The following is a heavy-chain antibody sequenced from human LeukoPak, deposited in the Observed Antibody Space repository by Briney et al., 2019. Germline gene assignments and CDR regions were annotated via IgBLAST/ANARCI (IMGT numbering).Heavy chain of an antibody. V-gene: IGHV4-34*01. CDR1: GGSFSGYY. J-gene: IGHJ5*02. CDR3: ARRISTYYGSGSYYRFDP. CDR2: INHSGST. D-gene: IGHD3-10*01. Sequence: PSETLSLTCAVHGGSFSGYYWSWIRQPPGKGLEWIWEINHSGSTNYNPSLKSRVTISVDTSKNKFSLKVSSVTAADTVVYYCARRISTYYGSGSYYRFDPWGQGTLVTVSS.